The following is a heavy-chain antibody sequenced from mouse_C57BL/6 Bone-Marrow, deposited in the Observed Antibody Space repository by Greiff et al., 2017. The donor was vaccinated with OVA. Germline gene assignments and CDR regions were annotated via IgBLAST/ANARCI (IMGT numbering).Heavy chain of an antibody. Sequence: QVQLQESGPGLVAPSQSLSITCTVSGFSLTSYAISWVRQPPGKGLEWLGVLWTGGGTNYNSALKSRLSISKDNSKSQVFLKMNSLQTDDTARYYCASLLNYYAMDYWGQGTSVTVSS. J-gene: IGHJ4*01. D-gene: IGHD2-10*01. V-gene: IGHV2-9-1*01. CDR2: LWTGGGT. CDR1: GFSLTSYA. CDR3: ASLLNYYAMDY.